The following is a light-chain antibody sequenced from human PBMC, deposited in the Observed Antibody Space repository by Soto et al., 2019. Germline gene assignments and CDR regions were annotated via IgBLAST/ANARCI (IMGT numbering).Light chain of an antibody. CDR1: SSDVGGYNY. CDR3: SSYTGSSTYVV. CDR2: DVN. J-gene: IGLJ2*01. V-gene: IGLV2-14*01. Sequence: QSVLTQPASVSGSPGQSITISCTGTSSDVGGYNYVSWYQQHPGKAPKLMIYDVNNRPSGVSNRFSGSKSGNTASLTISGLQAEDKADYYCSSYTGSSTYVVFGGGTKLTV.